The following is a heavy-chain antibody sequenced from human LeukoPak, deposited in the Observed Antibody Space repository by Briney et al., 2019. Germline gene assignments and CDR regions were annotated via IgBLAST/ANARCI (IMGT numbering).Heavy chain of an antibody. CDR3: ALKGGYDILTGPFDY. CDR2: INAGNGNT. J-gene: IGHJ4*02. V-gene: IGHV1-3*01. CDR1: GYTFTSYA. D-gene: IGHD3-9*01. Sequence: ASVKVSCKASGYTFTSYAMHWVRQAPGQRLEWMGWINAGNGNTKYSQKFQGRVTITRDTSASTAYMELSSLRSEDTAVYYCALKGGYDILTGPFDYWGQGTLVTVSS.